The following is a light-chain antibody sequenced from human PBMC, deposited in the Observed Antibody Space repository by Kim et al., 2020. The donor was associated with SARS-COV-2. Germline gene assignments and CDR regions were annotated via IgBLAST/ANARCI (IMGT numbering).Light chain of an antibody. CDR1: SGSIASNY. V-gene: IGLV6-57*02. CDR3: QSYDSSNQV. Sequence: NFMLTQPHSVSESPGKTVTISCTGSSGSIASNYVQWYQQRPGSAPTTVIYEDNQRPSGVPDRFSGSIDSSSNSASLTISGLKTEDEADYYCQSYDSSNQVFGGGTQLT. J-gene: IGLJ3*02. CDR2: EDN.